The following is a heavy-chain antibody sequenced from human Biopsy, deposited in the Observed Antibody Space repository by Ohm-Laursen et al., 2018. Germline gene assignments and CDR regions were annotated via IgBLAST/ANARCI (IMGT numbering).Heavy chain of an antibody. V-gene: IGHV4-59*08. CDR1: GDSISRSY. Sequence: SETLSLTCALSGDSISRSYWSWIRQSPGKGLEWVGHIFDRGTTNYNPSLKSRVTTSVDTSKKQFSLRMTSVTAADTAVYYCAHGSGSYYKWDFWGRGTLVTVSS. D-gene: IGHD3-10*01. J-gene: IGHJ4*02. CDR2: IFDRGTT. CDR3: AHGSGSYYKWDF.